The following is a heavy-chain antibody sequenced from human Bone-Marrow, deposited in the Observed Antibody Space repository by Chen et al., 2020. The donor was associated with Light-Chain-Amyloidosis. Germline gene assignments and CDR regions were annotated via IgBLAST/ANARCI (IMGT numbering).Heavy chain of an antibody. V-gene: IGHV4-34*01. J-gene: IGHJ3*01. CDR2: INHSGTT. CDR1: GGSFSGYY. D-gene: IGHD3-3*01. Sequence: GAGLLKPSETLSLTCAVSGGSFSGYYWSWIRQPQGKGLEWIGEINHSGTTNYNPSLKSRVAMSVDTSKNQFSLNLISVTAADTAVYYCARLSPGGRGCKFFGVPAKNAFGVWGQGTMVTVSS. CDR3: ARLSPGGRGCKFFGVPAKNAFGV.